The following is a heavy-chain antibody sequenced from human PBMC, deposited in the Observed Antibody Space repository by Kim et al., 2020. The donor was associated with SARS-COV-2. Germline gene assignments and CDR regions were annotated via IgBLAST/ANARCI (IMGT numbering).Heavy chain of an antibody. D-gene: IGHD1-26*01. CDR1: GYTFTSYG. Sequence: ASVKVSCKASGYTFTSYGISWVRQAPGQGLEWMGWISAYNGNTNYAQKLQGRVTMTTDTSTSTAYMELRSLRSDDTAVYYCARDSGSYYADNWFDPWGQGTLVTVSS. CDR2: ISAYNGNT. CDR3: ARDSGSYYADNWFDP. V-gene: IGHV1-18*01. J-gene: IGHJ5*02.